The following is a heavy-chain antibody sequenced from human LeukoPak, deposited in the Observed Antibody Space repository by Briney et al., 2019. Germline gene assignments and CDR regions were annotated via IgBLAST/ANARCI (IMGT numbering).Heavy chain of an antibody. CDR3: ARDSLRAPENKTWAGRVTENWFDP. D-gene: IGHD2-21*02. Sequence: ASVTVSCKASGYTFTGYYMHWVRQAPGQGLEWMGWINPNSGGTNYAQKFQGRATMTRDTSISTAYMELSRLRSDDTAVYYCARDSLRAPENKTWAGRVTENWFDPWGQGTLVTVSS. CDR2: INPNSGGT. J-gene: IGHJ5*02. CDR1: GYTFTGYY. V-gene: IGHV1-2*02.